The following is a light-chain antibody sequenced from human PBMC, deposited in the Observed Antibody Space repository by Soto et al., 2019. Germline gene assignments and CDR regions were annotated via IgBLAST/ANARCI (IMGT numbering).Light chain of an antibody. CDR3: QQYGSSPNT. V-gene: IGKV3-20*01. CDR1: QSVSSNF. J-gene: IGKJ5*01. Sequence: ENVLTQSPGTLSLSPGERATLSCRASQSVSSNFLAWYQQKPGQAPRLLIYGASSRATGIPDRFSGGGSGTDFTLTISRLEPEDFAVYSCQQYGSSPNTFGQGTRLEMK. CDR2: GAS.